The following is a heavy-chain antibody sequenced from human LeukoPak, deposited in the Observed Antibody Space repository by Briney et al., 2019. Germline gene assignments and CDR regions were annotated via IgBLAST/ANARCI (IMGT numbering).Heavy chain of an antibody. CDR1: GFTFSSYG. D-gene: IGHD3-10*01. CDR2: IRGTGTST. CDR3: AKDSDGSGSYTEALDY. J-gene: IGHJ4*02. Sequence: GGSLRLSCAGSGFTFSSYGMSWVCQAPGKGLEWVSAIRGTGTSTYYADSVKGRFTISRDNSKNTLYLQMNSLRAEDTAVYYCAKDSDGSGSYTEALDYWGQGTLVTVSS. V-gene: IGHV3-23*01.